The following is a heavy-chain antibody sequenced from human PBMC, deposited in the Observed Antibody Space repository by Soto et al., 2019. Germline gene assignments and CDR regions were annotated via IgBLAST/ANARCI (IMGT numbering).Heavy chain of an antibody. CDR2: ISGSGGST. Sequence: EVQLLESGGGLVQPGGSLRLSCAASGFTFSSYAMSWVRQAPGKGLEWVSAISGSGGSTYYADSVKGRFTISRDNSKNTLYLQMNSLRAEDTAVYYCAKVVVNGGNMVRGLADYYYYYMDVWGKGTTVTVSS. V-gene: IGHV3-23*01. J-gene: IGHJ6*03. CDR1: GFTFSSYA. CDR3: AKVVVNGGNMVRGLADYYYYYMDV. D-gene: IGHD3-10*01.